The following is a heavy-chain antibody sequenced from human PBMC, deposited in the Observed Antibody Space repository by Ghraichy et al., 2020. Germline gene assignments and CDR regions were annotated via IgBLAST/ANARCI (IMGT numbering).Heavy chain of an antibody. D-gene: IGHD2-21*01. J-gene: IGHJ5*02. Sequence: GGSLRLSCAAPGFSFSSSDMNWVRQAPGKGPEWISYINSNSRTIYYADSVKGRFTISRDNAKNSLWLQMTSLRAEDTAIYYCARDFSEFQYNWVDPWGQGTLVTVSS. V-gene: IGHV3-48*01. CDR2: INSNSRTI. CDR3: ARDFSEFQYNWVDP. CDR1: GFSFSSSD.